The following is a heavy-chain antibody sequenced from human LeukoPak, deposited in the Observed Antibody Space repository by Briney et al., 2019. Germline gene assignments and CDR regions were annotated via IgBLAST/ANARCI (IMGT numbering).Heavy chain of an antibody. V-gene: IGHV3-30*18. J-gene: IGHJ4*02. D-gene: IGHD5/OR15-5a*01. CDR1: GFTFSSYG. Sequence: GRSLRLSCAASGFTFSSYGMHWVRQAPGKGLEWVAVMSYDGSNKYYADSVKGRFTISRDNSKNTLYLQMNSLRAEDTAVYYCANVSPPFDYWGQGTLVTVSS. CDR2: MSYDGSNK. CDR3: ANVSPPFDY.